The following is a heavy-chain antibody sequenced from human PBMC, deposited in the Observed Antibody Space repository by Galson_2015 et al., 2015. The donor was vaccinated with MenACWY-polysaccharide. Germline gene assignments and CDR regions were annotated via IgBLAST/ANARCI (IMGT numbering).Heavy chain of an antibody. Sequence: SLRLSCAASALTFSSYWMSWVRQAPGKGLEWVANINLDGRDKYYVDSVRGRFTISRDNARNSLYLQMNSLRVEDTAVYYCARQRGYSYGYNDYWGQGALVTDSS. V-gene: IGHV3-7*01. D-gene: IGHD5-18*01. J-gene: IGHJ4*02. CDR2: INLDGRDK. CDR3: ARQRGYSYGYNDY. CDR1: ALTFSSYW.